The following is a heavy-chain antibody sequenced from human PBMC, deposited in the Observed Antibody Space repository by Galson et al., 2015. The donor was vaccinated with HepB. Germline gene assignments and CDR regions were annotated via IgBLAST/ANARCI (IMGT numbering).Heavy chain of an antibody. J-gene: IGHJ6*02. V-gene: IGHV3-21*01. CDR3: ATNTPAAVMRASGMDV. CDR1: GSLLSSYS. D-gene: IGHD2-2*01. CDR2: MSRSTNYI. Sequence: SLRLSCAASGSLLSSYSMHWVRQAPGKGLEWVSSMSRSTNYIYYADSVQGPFTVSIDNAKNSLFLQMNSLRAEDTAVYYCATNTPAAVMRASGMDVWGQGTAVTVSS.